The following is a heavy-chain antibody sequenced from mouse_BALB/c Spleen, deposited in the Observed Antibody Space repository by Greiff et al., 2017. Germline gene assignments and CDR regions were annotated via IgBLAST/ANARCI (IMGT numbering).Heavy chain of an antibody. CDR3: ARSEGNYRFAY. CDR1: GYTFTSYT. D-gene: IGHD2-1*01. CDR2: INPSSGYT. J-gene: IGHJ3*01. V-gene: IGHV1-4*01. Sequence: VQLQESGAELARPGASVKMSCKASGYTFTSYTMHWVKQRPGQGLEWIGYINPSSGYTNYNQKFKDKATLTADKSSSTAYMQLSSLTSEDSAVYYCARSEGNYRFAYWGQGTLVTVSA.